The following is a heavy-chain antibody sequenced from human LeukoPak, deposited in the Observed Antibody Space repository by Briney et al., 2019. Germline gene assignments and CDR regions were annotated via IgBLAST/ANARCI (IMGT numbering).Heavy chain of an antibody. CDR2: IKQDGSEK. Sequence: PGGSLRLSCAASGFTFSSYWMSWVRQAPGKGLEWVANIKQDGSEKYYVDSVKGRFTISRDNAKNSLYLQMNSLRAEDTAVYYCAKGSSGWYSGGDYWGQGTLVTVSS. V-gene: IGHV3-7*03. D-gene: IGHD6-19*01. CDR3: AKGSSGWYSGGDY. J-gene: IGHJ4*02. CDR1: GFTFSSYW.